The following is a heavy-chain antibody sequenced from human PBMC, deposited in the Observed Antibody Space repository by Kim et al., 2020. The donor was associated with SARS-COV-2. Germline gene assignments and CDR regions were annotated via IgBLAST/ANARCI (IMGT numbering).Heavy chain of an antibody. CDR2: IHYSGST. V-gene: IGHV4-39*01. Sequence: SETLSLTCTVSGGSISSSSYYWGWIRQPPGKGLEWIGSIHYSGSTYYNPSLKSRVTISVDTSKNQFSLKLSSVTAADTAVYYCASELRYFDWLLRPYYWG. D-gene: IGHD3-9*01. J-gene: IGHJ4*01. CDR3: ASELRYFDWLLRPYY. CDR1: GGSISSSSYY.